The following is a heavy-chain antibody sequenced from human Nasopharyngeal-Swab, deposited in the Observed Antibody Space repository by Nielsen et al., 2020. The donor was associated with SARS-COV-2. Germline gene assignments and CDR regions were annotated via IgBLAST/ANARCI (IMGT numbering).Heavy chain of an antibody. J-gene: IGHJ4*02. D-gene: IGHD3-10*01. V-gene: IGHV4-59*01. CDR2: IYYSGRT. CDR3: ARNLMVRGVTSLAFDY. Sequence: WIRQPPGKRMEWIGFIYYSGRTNYNPSLKSRVTISVDTSKNQFSLKLSSVTAADTAVYYCARNLMVRGVTSLAFDYWGQGTVVTVPS.